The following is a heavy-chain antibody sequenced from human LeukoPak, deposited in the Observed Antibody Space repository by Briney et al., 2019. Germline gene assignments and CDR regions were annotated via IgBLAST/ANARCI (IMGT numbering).Heavy chain of an antibody. D-gene: IGHD3-10*01. V-gene: IGHV3-13*04. J-gene: IGHJ6*02. CDR2: IGTAGDT. Sequence: GGSLRLSCVPSGFTFSSYDMRWVRQAIGKGLEWVSSIGTAGDTYYSGSVKGRFTISRENAKNSLYLQMNSLRAGDTAVYYCARVLGSGTYGLDVWGQVTTVTVPS. CDR1: GFTFSSYD. CDR3: ARVLGSGTYGLDV.